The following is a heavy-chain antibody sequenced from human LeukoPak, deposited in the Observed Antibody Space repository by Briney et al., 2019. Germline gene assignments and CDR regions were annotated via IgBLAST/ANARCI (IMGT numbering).Heavy chain of an antibody. Sequence: GASVKVSCKASGGTFSSYSISWVRQAPGQGLEWMGGIIPIFGTVNYPQKFQGRVTITADESTITAYMELSSLRSDDTAVYYCARDCSGGPPGWFDPWGQGTLVTVST. CDR2: IIPIFGTV. CDR3: ARDCSGGPPGWFDP. D-gene: IGHD2-15*01. V-gene: IGHV1-69*13. J-gene: IGHJ5*02. CDR1: GGTFSSYS.